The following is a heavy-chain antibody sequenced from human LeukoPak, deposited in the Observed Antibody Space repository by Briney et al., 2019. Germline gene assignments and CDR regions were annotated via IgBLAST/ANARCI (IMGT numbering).Heavy chain of an antibody. CDR2: VNLQGST. V-gene: IGHV4-4*02. CDR3: AREIATSGGNSRAFDY. J-gene: IGHJ4*02. CDR1: GGSITQTNY. Sequence: PSGTLSLTCDVSGGSITQTNYWTWVRQPPGKGLEWIGEVNLQGSTNYNPSLMRRVAISVDTSANHVSLQLTSVTAADTAVYYCAREIATSGGNSRAFDYWGQGTLVTVSS. D-gene: IGHD4-23*01.